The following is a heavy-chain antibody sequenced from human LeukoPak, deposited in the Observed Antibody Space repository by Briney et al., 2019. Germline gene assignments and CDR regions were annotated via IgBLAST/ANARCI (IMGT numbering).Heavy chain of an antibody. D-gene: IGHD4-17*01. J-gene: IGHJ5*02. Sequence: VASVKVSCKASGGTFSSYAISWVRQAPGQGLEWMGGIIPIFGTANYAQKFQGRVTITADESTSTAYMELSSLRSEDTAEYYCARVWVDYGDENWFDPWGQGTLVTVSS. V-gene: IGHV1-69*13. CDR1: GGTFSSYA. CDR2: IIPIFGTA. CDR3: ARVWVDYGDENWFDP.